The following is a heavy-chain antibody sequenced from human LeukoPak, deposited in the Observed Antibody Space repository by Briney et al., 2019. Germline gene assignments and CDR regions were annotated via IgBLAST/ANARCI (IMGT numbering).Heavy chain of an antibody. D-gene: IGHD5-24*01. Sequence: PGGSLRLSCAASGFTFSSYAMHWVRQAPGKGLEYVSGISTNGGSTYYANSVKGRFTISRDNSKNTLYLQMGSLRAEDMAVYYCARDRGEDGYKDALEAAAFDIWGQGTMVTVSS. CDR2: ISTNGGST. CDR1: GFTFSSYA. CDR3: ARDRGEDGYKDALEAAAFDI. V-gene: IGHV3-64*01. J-gene: IGHJ3*02.